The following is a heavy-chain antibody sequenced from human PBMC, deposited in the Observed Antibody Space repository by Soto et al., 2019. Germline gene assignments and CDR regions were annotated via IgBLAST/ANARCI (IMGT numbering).Heavy chain of an antibody. J-gene: IGHJ4*02. CDR2: ISGSGGST. CDR1: GFTFSSYA. D-gene: IGHD5-18*01. V-gene: IGHV3-23*01. Sequence: PGGSLRLSCAASGFTFSSYAMSWVRQAPGKGLEWVSVISGSGGSTYYADSVKGRFTISRDNSKNTLYLQMNSLRAEDTAVYYCAKSQTAMSLFDYWGQGTRVTVSS. CDR3: AKSQTAMSLFDY.